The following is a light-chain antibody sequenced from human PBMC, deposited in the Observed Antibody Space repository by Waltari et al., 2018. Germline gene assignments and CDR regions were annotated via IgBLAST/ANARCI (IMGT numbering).Light chain of an antibody. J-gene: IGLJ3*02. CDR2: EDN. CDR1: PPNLRKHY. Sequence: QSVLPPAPPVSAATHQTVTISSSGTPPNLRKHYVSWYQQFPGAAPKIVLYEDNRRPSGIPDRISGSKSGASATLGITGLQTGDEADYYGGSWDSSLGIGVLGGGTRLTVL. CDR3: GSWDSSLGIGV. V-gene: IGLV1-51*01.